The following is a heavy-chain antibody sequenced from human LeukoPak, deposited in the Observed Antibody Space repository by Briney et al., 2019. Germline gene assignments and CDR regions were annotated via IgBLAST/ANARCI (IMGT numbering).Heavy chain of an antibody. CDR3: AKAAMTAPGYFDY. V-gene: IGHV3-23*01. CDR2: FSGSGGHT. CDR1: GFTFSSYA. J-gene: IGHJ4*02. Sequence: PGGSLRLSCAASGFTFSSYAMSWVRQAPGKGLEWVSVFSGSGGHTFYADSVKGRFTISRDNSKNTLYLQMNSLRAEDTAVYYCAKAAMTAPGYFDYWGQGTLVTVSS. D-gene: IGHD2-21*02.